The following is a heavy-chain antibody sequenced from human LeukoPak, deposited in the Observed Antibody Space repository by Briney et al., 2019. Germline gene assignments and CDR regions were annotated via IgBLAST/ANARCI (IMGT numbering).Heavy chain of an antibody. Sequence: GSLRLSCAASGFTFSDYYWGWIRQPPGKGLEWIGSIYYSGSTYYNPSLKSRVTISVDTSKNQFSLKLSSVTAADTAVYYCARHRITMIVVVIGLNAFDIWGQGTMVTVSS. CDR1: GFTFSDYY. CDR2: IYYSGST. V-gene: IGHV4-39*01. J-gene: IGHJ3*02. D-gene: IGHD3-22*01. CDR3: ARHRITMIVVVIGLNAFDI.